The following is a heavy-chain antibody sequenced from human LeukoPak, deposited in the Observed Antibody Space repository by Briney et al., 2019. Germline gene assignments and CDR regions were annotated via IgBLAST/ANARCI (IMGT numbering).Heavy chain of an antibody. Sequence: QPGGSLRLSCAASGFTFSSYAMSWVRQAPGKGLEWVSAISGSGGSTYYADSVKGRFTISRDNSKSTLYLQMNSLRAEDTAIYYCAKDRRIAVTGVFDNWGQGTLVTVSS. CDR1: GFTFSSYA. CDR2: ISGSGGST. J-gene: IGHJ4*02. CDR3: AKDRRIAVTGVFDN. D-gene: IGHD6-19*01. V-gene: IGHV3-23*01.